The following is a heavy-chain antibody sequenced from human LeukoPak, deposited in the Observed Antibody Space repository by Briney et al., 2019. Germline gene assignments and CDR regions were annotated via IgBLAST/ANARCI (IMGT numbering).Heavy chain of an antibody. CDR3: ARDPVGYSYGYSSFDY. CDR1: GFTFNNYV. J-gene: IGHJ4*02. Sequence: PGGSLRLSCTASGFTFNNYVMSWVRQAPGKGLEWVSSISSGGGGGTYYADSVKGRFTISRDNSKNTLYLQMNSLRAEDTAVYYCARDPVGYSYGYSSFDYWGQGTLVTVSS. D-gene: IGHD5-18*01. V-gene: IGHV3-23*01. CDR2: ISSGGGGGT.